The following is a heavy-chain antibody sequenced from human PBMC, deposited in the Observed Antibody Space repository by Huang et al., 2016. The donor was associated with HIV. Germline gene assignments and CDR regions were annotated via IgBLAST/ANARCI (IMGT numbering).Heavy chain of an antibody. J-gene: IGHJ6*03. V-gene: IGHV4-34*01. Sequence: QVQLQQWGAGLLRPSETLSLTCAVYGGSFSGYYGTWIRQPPGKGLAWIGEIKHSESTNYNPSLESRVTISVDTSRNQFSLTLTSVTAADTAVYYCARGQGGYYYYYMDVWGKGTTVTVSS. CDR1: GGSFSGYY. CDR2: IKHSEST. CDR3: ARGQGGYYYYYMDV.